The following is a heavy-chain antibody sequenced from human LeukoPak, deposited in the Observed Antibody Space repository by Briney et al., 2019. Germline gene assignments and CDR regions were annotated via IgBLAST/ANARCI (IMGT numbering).Heavy chain of an antibody. J-gene: IGHJ3*02. V-gene: IGHV4-4*02. CDR2: IHRSGST. D-gene: IGHD5-24*01. CDR3: ARSELLEMATMKAFDI. Sequence: SETLSLTCTVSPDSTTSNFWSWVRQPPGKGLEWIGEIHRSGSTNYNPSLQSRVTISIDRSKNQIALELSSVTAADTAVYYCARSELLEMATMKAFDIWGQGTMVTVSS. CDR1: PDSTTSNF.